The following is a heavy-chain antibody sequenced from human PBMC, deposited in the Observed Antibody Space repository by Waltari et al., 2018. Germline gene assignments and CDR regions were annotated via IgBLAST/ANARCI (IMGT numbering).Heavy chain of an antibody. Sequence: EVQLVESGGGLVQPGGSLRLSCAASGFTFSSYEMNWVRQAQGKGLEWVSYISSSGSTVYYADSVKGRFTISRDNAKNSLYLQMNSLRAEDTAVYYCARDPALVRYFDWLPPYYFDYWGQGTLVTVSS. J-gene: IGHJ4*02. CDR1: GFTFSSYE. D-gene: IGHD3-9*01. CDR2: ISSSGSTV. CDR3: ARDPALVRYFDWLPPYYFDY. V-gene: IGHV3-48*03.